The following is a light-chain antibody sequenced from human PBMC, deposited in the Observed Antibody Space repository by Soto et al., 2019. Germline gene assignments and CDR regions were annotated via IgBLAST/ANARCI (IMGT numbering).Light chain of an antibody. Sequence: DIQLTQSPSFLSASVGDRVTITCRASQDISSYLAWYQQKPGTAPKLLIYAASTLQSGVPSRFSGSGSGTEFTLTISSLQPEDFATYYCQQLNSYPLFTFGPGTKVDIK. J-gene: IGKJ3*01. V-gene: IGKV1-9*01. CDR1: QDISSY. CDR3: QQLNSYPLFT. CDR2: AAS.